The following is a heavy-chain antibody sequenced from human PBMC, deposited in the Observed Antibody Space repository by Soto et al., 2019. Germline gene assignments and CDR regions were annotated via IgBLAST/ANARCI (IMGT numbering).Heavy chain of an antibody. Sequence: QGHLVQSGAEVKRPGASVRVSCESSGYMFTSYFIHWVRQAPGQGLEWVGVINPSDGTTTYAQKFQARITMTRDTSTPTVDMELSILRSEDTAVYYCARDKDSSARPRAEFDYWGQGTLITVSS. V-gene: IGHV1-46*01. D-gene: IGHD6-19*01. J-gene: IGHJ4*02. CDR2: INPSDGTT. CDR3: ARDKDSSARPRAEFDY. CDR1: GYMFTSYF.